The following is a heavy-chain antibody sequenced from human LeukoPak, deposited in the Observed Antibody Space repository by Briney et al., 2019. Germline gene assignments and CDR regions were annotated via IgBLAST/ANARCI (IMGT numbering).Heavy chain of an antibody. CDR1: GYTFTSYY. J-gene: IGHJ4*02. Sequence: ASVKVSCKASGYTFTSYYMHWVRQAPGQGLEWMGWINPNSGGTNYAQKFQGRVTMTRDTSISTAYMELSRLRSDDTAVYYCARTDGGTMVRGAEFDYWGQGTLVTVSS. D-gene: IGHD3-10*01. CDR2: INPNSGGT. CDR3: ARTDGGTMVRGAEFDY. V-gene: IGHV1-2*02.